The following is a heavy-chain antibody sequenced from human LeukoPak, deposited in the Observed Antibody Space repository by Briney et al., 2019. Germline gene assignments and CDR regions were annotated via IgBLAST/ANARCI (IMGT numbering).Heavy chain of an antibody. Sequence: SETLSLTCAVYGGSFSTYYWNWIRQPPGKGLEWIGCIYYSGSTNYNPSLKSRVTISVDTSKNQFSLKLSSVTAADTAVYYCARVRSGYDYYYYYMDVWGKGTTVTVSS. CDR1: GGSFSTYY. D-gene: IGHD3-3*01. CDR2: IYYSGST. CDR3: ARVRSGYDYYYYYMDV. V-gene: IGHV4-59*01. J-gene: IGHJ6*03.